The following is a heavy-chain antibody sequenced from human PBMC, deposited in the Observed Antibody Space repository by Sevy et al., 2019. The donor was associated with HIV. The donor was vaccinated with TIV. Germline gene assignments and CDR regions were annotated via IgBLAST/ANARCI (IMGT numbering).Heavy chain of an antibody. V-gene: IGHV1-46*01. Sequence: ASVKVSCKASGYTFTSQYMHWVRQAPGQGLEWMGIINPSGGNTSYAHKFQGRVTMTRDTSTSTVYIELSSLRSEDTAVYYCARDLDNYDILTGYYPFDYWGQGTLVTVSS. CDR2: INPSGGNT. CDR3: ARDLDNYDILTGYYPFDY. J-gene: IGHJ4*02. CDR1: GYTFTSQY. D-gene: IGHD3-9*01.